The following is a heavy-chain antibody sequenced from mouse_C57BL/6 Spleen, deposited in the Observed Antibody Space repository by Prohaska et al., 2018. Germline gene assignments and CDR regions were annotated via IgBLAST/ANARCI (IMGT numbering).Heavy chain of an antibody. V-gene: IGHV1-64*01. CDR1: GYTFTSYW. J-gene: IGHJ2*01. D-gene: IGHD4-1*01. Sequence: GAELVKPGASVKLSCKASGYTFTSYWMHWVKQRPGQGLEWIGMIHPNSGSTNYNEKFKSKATLTVDKSSSTAYMQLSSLTSEDSAVYYCARSMDWDEAGDYWGQGTTLTVSS. CDR2: IHPNSGST. CDR3: ARSMDWDEAGDY.